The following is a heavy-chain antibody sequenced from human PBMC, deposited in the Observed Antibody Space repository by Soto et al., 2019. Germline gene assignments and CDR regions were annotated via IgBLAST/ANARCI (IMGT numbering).Heavy chain of an antibody. D-gene: IGHD3-16*01. CDR1: GYTFTGYY. CDR2: INPNSGGT. Sequence: ASVKVSCKASGYTFTGYYMHWVRQAPGQGLEWMGWINPNSGGTNYAQKFQGRVTMTRDTSISTAYMELSSLRSDDTAVYYCARPRRGGGAFDIWGQGTMVTVSS. V-gene: IGHV1-2*02. J-gene: IGHJ3*02. CDR3: ARPRRGGGAFDI.